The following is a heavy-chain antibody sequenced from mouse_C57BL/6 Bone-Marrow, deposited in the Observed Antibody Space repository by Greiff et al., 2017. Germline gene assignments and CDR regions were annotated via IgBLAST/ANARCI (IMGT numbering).Heavy chain of an antibody. CDR3: ARGRYSNYRAMDY. V-gene: IGHV5-17*01. J-gene: IGHJ4*01. CDR1: GFTFSDYG. Sequence: VQLVESGGGLVKPGGSLKLSCAASGFTFSDYGMHWVRQAPEKGLEWVAYISSGSSTIYYADTVKGRFTISRDNAKNTLFLQMTSLRSEDTAMYYCARGRYSNYRAMDYWGQGTSVTVSS. CDR2: ISSGSSTI. D-gene: IGHD2-5*01.